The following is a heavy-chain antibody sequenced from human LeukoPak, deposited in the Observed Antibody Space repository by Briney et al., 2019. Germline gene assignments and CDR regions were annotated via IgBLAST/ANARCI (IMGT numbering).Heavy chain of an antibody. V-gene: IGHV3-33*01. Sequence: GTSLRLSCAASGFIFSHYALHWVRQAPGKGLEWVAVIWSDGTNRYYGDSVKGRFSISRDDSQKRVFLQMNNLRAGDTAVYYCARDAQRGFDYSNSLQYWGQGALVTVSS. CDR2: IWSDGTNR. D-gene: IGHD4-11*01. CDR1: GFIFSHYA. CDR3: ARDAQRGFDYSNSLQY. J-gene: IGHJ4*02.